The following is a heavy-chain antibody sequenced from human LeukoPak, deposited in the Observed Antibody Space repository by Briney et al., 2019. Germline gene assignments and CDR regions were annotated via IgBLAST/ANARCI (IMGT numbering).Heavy chain of an antibody. D-gene: IGHD5-12*01. CDR3: AKDTVKVTTIRRVPHYMDV. J-gene: IGHJ6*03. Sequence: GGSLRLSCAASGFTVSSNYMSWVRQAPGKGLEWVSVIFSGGSTYYADPVKGRFTISRDNSKNTLYLQMNSLRAEDTAVYYCAKDTVKVTTIRRVPHYMDVWGKGTTVTISS. CDR1: GFTVSSNY. V-gene: IGHV3-53*05. CDR2: IFSGGST.